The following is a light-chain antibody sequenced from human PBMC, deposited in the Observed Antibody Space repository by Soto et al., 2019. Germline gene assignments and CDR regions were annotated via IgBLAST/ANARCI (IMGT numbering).Light chain of an antibody. CDR1: QSISGW. Sequence: DIQMTQSPSTLSASVGDRVTITCRASQSISGWLAWYQQKPGKATKLLINKASDLESGVPSRFSGSGSGTEFTLTNSRLQPDDFATYYCQQYNTYSPVTFGGGTKVEIK. CDR3: QQYNTYSPVT. V-gene: IGKV1-5*03. CDR2: KAS. J-gene: IGKJ4*01.